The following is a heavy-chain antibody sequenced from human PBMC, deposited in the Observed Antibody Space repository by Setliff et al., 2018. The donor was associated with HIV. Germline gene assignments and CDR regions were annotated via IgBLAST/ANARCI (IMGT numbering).Heavy chain of an antibody. CDR2: IYSDGST. CDR3: ARDALIVVVPAAIGFDP. Sequence: PGGSLRLSCAASGFTVSSNYMSWVRQAPGKGLEWVSVIYSDGSTYYADSVKGRFTISRDNSKDTLYLQMNSLRAEDTAVYYCARDALIVVVPAAIGFDPWGQGTLVTVSS. J-gene: IGHJ5*02. V-gene: IGHV3-53*01. CDR1: GFTVSSNY. D-gene: IGHD2-2*02.